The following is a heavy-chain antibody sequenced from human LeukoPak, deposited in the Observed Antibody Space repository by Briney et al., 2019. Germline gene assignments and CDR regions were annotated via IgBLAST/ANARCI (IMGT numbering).Heavy chain of an antibody. J-gene: IGHJ5*02. D-gene: IGHD6-13*01. Sequence: GGSLRLSCAASGFTFRGYSMNWVRQAPGKGLEWVSYISSSSSTIYYADSVKGRFTISRDNAKNSLYLQMNSLRAEDTAVYYCASFPGIAAAATNWFDPWGQGTLVTVSS. CDR1: GFTFRGYS. CDR2: ISSSSSTI. CDR3: ASFPGIAAAATNWFDP. V-gene: IGHV3-48*01.